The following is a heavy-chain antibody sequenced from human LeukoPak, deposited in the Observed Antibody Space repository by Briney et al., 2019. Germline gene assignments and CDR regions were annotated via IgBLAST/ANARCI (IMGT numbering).Heavy chain of an antibody. V-gene: IGHV1-69*06. CDR2: IIPIFGTA. CDR3: ARSRPSGFIDYWDY. Sequence: SVKVSCKASEGTFNSYAISWVRQAPGQGLEWMGRIIPIFGTANYAQKFLGRVTITADKSTSTVYMELSSLRSEDTAVYYCARSRPSGFIDYWDYWGQGTLVTVSP. J-gene: IGHJ4*02. D-gene: IGHD4/OR15-4a*01. CDR1: EGTFNSYA.